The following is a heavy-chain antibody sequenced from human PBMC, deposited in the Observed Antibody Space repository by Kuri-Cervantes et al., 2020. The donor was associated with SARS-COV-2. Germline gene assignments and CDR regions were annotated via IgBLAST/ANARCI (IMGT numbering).Heavy chain of an antibody. CDR2: IWYGGSNK. V-gene: IGHV3-33*08. Sequence: GESLKISCAASGFTFSSYGMHWVRQAPGKGLEWVAVIWYGGSNKYYADSVKGRFTISRDNSKNTLYLQMNSLRAEDTAVYYCAREKLAGYYYYYMDVWGKGTTVTVSS. CDR3: AREKLAGYYYYYMDV. J-gene: IGHJ6*03. CDR1: GFTFSSYG. D-gene: IGHD1-1*01.